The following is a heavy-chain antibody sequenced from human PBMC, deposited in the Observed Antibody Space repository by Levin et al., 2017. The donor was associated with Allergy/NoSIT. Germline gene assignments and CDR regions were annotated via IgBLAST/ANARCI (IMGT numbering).Heavy chain of an antibody. CDR3: ARARSSGWPPGDY. CDR1: GFTFSSYS. D-gene: IGHD6-19*01. J-gene: IGHJ4*02. V-gene: IGHV3-48*02. CDR2: ISSSSSTI. Sequence: GESLKISCAASGFTFSSYSMNWVRQAPGKGLEWVSYISSSSSTIYYADSVKGRFTISRDNAKNSLYLQMNSLRDEDTAVYYCARARSSGWPPGDYWGQGTLVTVSS.